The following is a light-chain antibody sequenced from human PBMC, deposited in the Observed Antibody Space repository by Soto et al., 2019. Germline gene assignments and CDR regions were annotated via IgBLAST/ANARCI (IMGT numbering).Light chain of an antibody. CDR2: DAS. CDR3: HQRVNWPRT. J-gene: IGKJ1*01. Sequence: EIVLRQSPATLALAPGERATLSCRASHSVSTFLAWYQQKPGQAPRLLITDASNRATGVSARFSGSGSGTDFTLTISSLEPEDFAVYYCHQRVNWPRTFGQGTKVEI. V-gene: IGKV3-11*01. CDR1: HSVSTF.